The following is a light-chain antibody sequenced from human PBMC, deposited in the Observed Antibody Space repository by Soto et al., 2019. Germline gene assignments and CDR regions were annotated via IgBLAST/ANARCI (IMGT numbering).Light chain of an antibody. V-gene: IGKV3D-20*02. CDR1: QSVSSSY. CDR3: QQRSNWQYT. CDR2: GAS. J-gene: IGKJ2*01. Sequence: EIVLTQSPGTLSLSPGERATLSCRASQSVSSSYLAWYQQKPGQAPRLLIYGASSRATGIPDRFSGSGSGTDFTLTISGLEPEDFAVYYCQQRSNWQYTFGLGTRLEIK.